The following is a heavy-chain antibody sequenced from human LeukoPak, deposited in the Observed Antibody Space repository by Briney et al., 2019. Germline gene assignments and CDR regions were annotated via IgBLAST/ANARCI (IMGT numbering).Heavy chain of an antibody. V-gene: IGHV4-59*01. J-gene: IGHJ4*02. CDR3: ARGFRGSYPFDY. Sequence: SETLSLTCTVSGGSISSYYWSWIRQPPGKGLEWIGYIYYSGSTNYNPSLKGRVTISVDTSKNQFSLKLSSVTAADTAVYYCARGFRGSYPFDYWGQGTLVTVSS. CDR1: GGSISSYY. D-gene: IGHD1-26*01. CDR2: IYYSGST.